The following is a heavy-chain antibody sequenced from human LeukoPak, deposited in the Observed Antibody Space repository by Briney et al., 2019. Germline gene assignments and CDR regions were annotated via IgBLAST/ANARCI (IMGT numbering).Heavy chain of an antibody. Sequence: PGGSLRLSCAASGFTFSNYAMSWVRQAPGKGLEWVSAISSGGGSTYYADSVKGRFTISRDNSKNTLYLQMNSLRAEDTAVYYCAKSPGYSSSWYDSWGQGTLVTVSS. CDR2: ISSGGGST. D-gene: IGHD6-13*01. CDR3: AKSPGYSSSWYDS. V-gene: IGHV3-23*01. CDR1: GFTFSNYA. J-gene: IGHJ5*01.